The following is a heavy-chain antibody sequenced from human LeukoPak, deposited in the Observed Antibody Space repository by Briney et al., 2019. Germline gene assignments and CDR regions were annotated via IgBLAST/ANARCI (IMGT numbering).Heavy chain of an antibody. Sequence: GGSLRLSCAASEFTFNDYYMSWIRQAPGKGLEWLSYINIGGTNTHYADPVKGRFTISRDNAKKSLYLEMNNLRAEDTAVYYCATDGAGFDTWGQGVLVTVSS. CDR1: EFTFNDYY. CDR3: ATDGAGFDT. V-gene: IGHV3-11*01. J-gene: IGHJ5*02. CDR2: INIGGTNT.